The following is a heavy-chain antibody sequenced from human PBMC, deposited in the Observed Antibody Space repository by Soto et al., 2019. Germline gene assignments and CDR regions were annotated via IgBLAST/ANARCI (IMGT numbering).Heavy chain of an antibody. CDR2: ISGSGGST. CDR1: GFTFSSYA. J-gene: IGHJ4*02. V-gene: IGHV3-23*01. Sequence: GGSLRLSCAASGFTFSSYAMSWVRQAPGKGLEWVSAISGSGGSTYYADSVKGRFTISRDNSKNTLYLQMNSLRAEDTAVYYCAKAYSTYIAAAGLFDYWGQGTLVTVSS. CDR3: AKAYSTYIAAAGLFDY. D-gene: IGHD6-13*01.